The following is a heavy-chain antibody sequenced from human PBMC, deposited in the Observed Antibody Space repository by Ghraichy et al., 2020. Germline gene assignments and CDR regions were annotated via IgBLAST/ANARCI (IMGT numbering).Heavy chain of an antibody. D-gene: IGHD1-14*01. J-gene: IGHJ4*02. CDR3: AKDDDHTVDY. V-gene: IGHV1-18*01. Sequence: ASVKVSCKASGFTFTTYGFVWVRQAPGQGLEWMGWIGAYNGNTNYAQKLQGRVTMTTDASTSTAYMELRSLRSDDTAVYDCAKDDDHTVDYWGQGTPVTVSS. CDR2: IGAYNGNT. CDR1: GFTFTTYG.